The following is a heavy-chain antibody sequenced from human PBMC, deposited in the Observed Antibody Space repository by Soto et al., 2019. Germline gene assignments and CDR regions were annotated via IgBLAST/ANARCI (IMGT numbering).Heavy chain of an antibody. V-gene: IGHV1-69*13. CDR1: GGTFRTHA. D-gene: IGHD2-15*01. CDR2: IIPIFGTA. Sequence: ASVKVSCKASGGTFRTHATSWVRQAPGQGPEWMGGIIPIFGTANYAQKFQGRVTITADESTSTAYMELSSLRYEDTAVYYCARESYCSSSSCPFDYWGQGTLVTVSS. CDR3: ARESYCSSSSCPFDY. J-gene: IGHJ4*02.